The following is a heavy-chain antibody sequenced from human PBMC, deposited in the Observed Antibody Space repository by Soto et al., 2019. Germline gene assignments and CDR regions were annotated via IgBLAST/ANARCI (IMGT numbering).Heavy chain of an antibody. V-gene: IGHV4-31*03. CDR2: VYDSGSS. CDR3: AKLSCTSSTCYFPGWFDP. J-gene: IGHJ5*02. CDR1: GDSISGGASF. D-gene: IGHD2-2*01. Sequence: QVQLQESGPGLVKPSETLSLTCTVSGDSISGGASFWSWIRQPPGKGLEWIANVYDSGSSYYNPSLKSRLTISVDTTKNQFSLQLKSMTAADTDVYYCAKLSCTSSTCYFPGWFDPWGQGTLVTVSS.